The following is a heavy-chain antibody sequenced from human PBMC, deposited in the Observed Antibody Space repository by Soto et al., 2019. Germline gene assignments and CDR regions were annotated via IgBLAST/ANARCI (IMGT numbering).Heavy chain of an antibody. Sequence: EVQLVESGGGLVQPGGSLRLSCAASGFTFSSSWMHWVRQVPGKGLEWVSRIRGDGNDAHYADSVKGRFTISRDNAKNTLYLQMSSLRVEDTAVYYCARDLVSGSGSLGHWGQGTLVTVSS. CDR3: ARDLVSGSGSLGH. D-gene: IGHD3-10*01. V-gene: IGHV3-74*01. J-gene: IGHJ4*02. CDR1: GFTFSSSW. CDR2: IRGDGNDA.